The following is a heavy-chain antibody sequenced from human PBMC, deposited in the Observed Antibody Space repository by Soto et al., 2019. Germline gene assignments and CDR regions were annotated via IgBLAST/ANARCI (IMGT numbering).Heavy chain of an antibody. V-gene: IGHV1-69*06. D-gene: IGHD5-18*01. CDR1: GGTFSSYA. CDR2: IIPIFGTA. Sequence: QVQLVQSGAEVKKPGSSVKVSCKASGGTFSSYAISWVRQAPGQGLEWMGGIIPIFGTANYAQKFQGRVTITADKSTSTASRELSSLRFEDTAVYYCARVVDTAMVTGSWFDPWGQGTLVTVSS. J-gene: IGHJ5*02. CDR3: ARVVDTAMVTGSWFDP.